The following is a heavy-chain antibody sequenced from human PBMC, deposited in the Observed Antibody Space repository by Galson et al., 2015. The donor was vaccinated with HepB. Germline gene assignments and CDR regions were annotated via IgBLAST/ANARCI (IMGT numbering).Heavy chain of an antibody. J-gene: IGHJ4*02. CDR3: ARGPPHNHLGYCSSTSCYRDGDY. V-gene: IGHV1-2*02. Sequence: SVKVSCKASGYTFTGYYMHWVRQAPGQGLEWMGWINPNSGGTNYAQKFQGRVTMTRDTSISTAYMELSKLRSDDTAVYYCARGPPHNHLGYCSSTSCYRDGDYWGQGTLVTVSS. CDR1: GYTFTGYY. D-gene: IGHD2-2*02. CDR2: INPNSGGT.